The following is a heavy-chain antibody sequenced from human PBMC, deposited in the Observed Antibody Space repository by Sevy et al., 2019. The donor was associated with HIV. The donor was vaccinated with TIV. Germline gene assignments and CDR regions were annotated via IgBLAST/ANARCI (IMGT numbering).Heavy chain of an antibody. CDR1: GFTLSSYG. V-gene: IGHV3-30*02. CDR2: IRYDGSNK. Sequence: GGSLRLSCAASGFTLSSYGMHWVRQAPGKGLEWVAVIRYDGSNKYYADSVKGRFTISRDNSKNTLYLQMNSLRAEDTAVYYCAKSQIPVGATYGWGQGTLVTVSS. CDR3: AKSQIPVGATYG. D-gene: IGHD1-26*01. J-gene: IGHJ4*02.